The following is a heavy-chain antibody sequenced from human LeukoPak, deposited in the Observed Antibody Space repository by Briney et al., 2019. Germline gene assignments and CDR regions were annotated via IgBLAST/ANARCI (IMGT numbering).Heavy chain of an antibody. J-gene: IGHJ4*02. V-gene: IGHV1-24*01. CDR3: AKPGYSSGWYRGYYFDY. Sequence: ASVKVSCKVSGYTLTELSMHWVRQAPGKGLEWMGGFDPEDGETIYAQKFQGRVTMTEDTSTDTAYMELSSLRSEDTAVYYCAKPGYSSGWYRGYYFDYWGQGTLVTVSS. CDR1: GYTLTELS. CDR2: FDPEDGET. D-gene: IGHD6-19*01.